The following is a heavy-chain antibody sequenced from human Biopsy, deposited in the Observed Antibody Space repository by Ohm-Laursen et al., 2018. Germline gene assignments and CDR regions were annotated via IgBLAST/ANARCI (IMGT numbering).Heavy chain of an antibody. CDR1: GGSFTGHY. CDR2: ISHTGYT. V-gene: IGHV4-59*11. D-gene: IGHD4-23*01. CDR3: ARGSNEYGGLYFPH. J-gene: IGHJ1*01. Sequence: ILSLTCSVSGGSFTGHYRTWIRQPPGKGLEWIGHISHTGYTSYKSSLKSRVTISLDTSRKHFSLRLTSLAAADTAVYYCARGSNEYGGLYFPHWGQGTLVTVSS.